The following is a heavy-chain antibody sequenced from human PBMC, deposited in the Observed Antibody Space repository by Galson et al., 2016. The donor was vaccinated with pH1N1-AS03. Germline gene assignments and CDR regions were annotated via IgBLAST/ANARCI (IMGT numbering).Heavy chain of an antibody. CDR2: ISGYNINA. D-gene: IGHD2-2*01. Sequence: SVKVSCKASGYKFTSYGVSWVRQAPGQGLEWMGWISGYNINAKYAEKFQGRVTLTTDKSTSTAYMELRSLTSDDTAVDFCARDGDIVIVTSAIDYYGMDVWGQGTTVTVSS. CDR3: ARDGDIVIVTSAIDYYGMDV. CDR1: GYKFTSYG. V-gene: IGHV1-18*01. J-gene: IGHJ6*02.